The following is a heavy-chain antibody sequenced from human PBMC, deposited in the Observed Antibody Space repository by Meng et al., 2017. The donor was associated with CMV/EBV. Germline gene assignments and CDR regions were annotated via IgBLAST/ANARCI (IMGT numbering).Heavy chain of an antibody. J-gene: IGHJ4*02. D-gene: IGHD4-17*01. Sequence: SCSGSGFSFSSPWMNWVRQAPGKGLEWVGRIKNKVRGATTDYAAPVKGRFTISRDDSKNMLYLQMDSLKTEDTAVYYCTTEDYGLVDWGQGTLVTVSS. CDR2: IKNKVRGATT. CDR3: TTEDYGLVD. V-gene: IGHV3-15*07. CDR1: GFSFSSPW.